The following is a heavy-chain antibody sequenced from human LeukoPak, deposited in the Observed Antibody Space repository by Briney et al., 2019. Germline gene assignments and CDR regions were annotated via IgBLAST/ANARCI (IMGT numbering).Heavy chain of an antibody. J-gene: IGHJ4*02. CDR3: AREVARSSVWRIFTIDY. CDR2: ITSAGDT. V-gene: IGHV3-23*01. D-gene: IGHD2-2*01. Sequence: PGGSLRLSCAASGFTFSSCAMSWVRQAPGKGLEWASAITSAGDTYYADSVKGRFSISRDNSKNTVFLQMNSLRAEDTAVYYCAREVARSSVWRIFTIDYWGQGTLVTVSS. CDR1: GFTFSSCA.